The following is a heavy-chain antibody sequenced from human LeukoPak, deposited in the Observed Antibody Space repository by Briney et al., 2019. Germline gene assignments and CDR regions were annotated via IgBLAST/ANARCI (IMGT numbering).Heavy chain of an antibody. Sequence: PGGSLRLSCTASGFPFSGNAMHWVRQAPGKGLEWVGVIFYDGNTEYADSVKGRFTISRDNSKKTLYLQMNSLGTDDTAVYYCAREEEWELPDYWGQGTLVIVSS. CDR2: IFYDGNTE. J-gene: IGHJ4*02. CDR1: GFPFSGNA. CDR3: AREEEWELPDY. D-gene: IGHD1-26*01. V-gene: IGHV3-30-3*01.